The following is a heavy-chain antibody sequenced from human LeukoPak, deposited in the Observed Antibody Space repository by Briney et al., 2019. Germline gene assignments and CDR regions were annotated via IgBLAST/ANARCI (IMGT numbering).Heavy chain of an antibody. V-gene: IGHV3-23*01. CDR2: ISGSGGGT. J-gene: IGHJ6*03. CDR3: AKRTGYYYYMDV. Sequence: GSLRLSCAASGFTFSSYGMSWVRQAPGKGLEWVSAISGSGGGTYYADSVKGRFTISRDNSKNTLYLQMNSLRAEDTAVYYCAKRTGYYYYMDVWGKGTTVTVSS. D-gene: IGHD1-14*01. CDR1: GFTFSSYG.